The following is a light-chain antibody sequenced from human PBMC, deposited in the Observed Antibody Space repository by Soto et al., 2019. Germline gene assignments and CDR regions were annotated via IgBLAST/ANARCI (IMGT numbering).Light chain of an antibody. J-gene: IGLJ2*01. V-gene: IGLV2-14*01. CDR3: SSYTISSTVL. CDR1: SSDVGAYDY. Sequence: QSALTQPASVSGSPGQSITISCTGTSSDVGAYDYVSWYQQHPGKAPKLMIYDVTYRPSGISNRFSGSKSGNTASLTISGLQAEDEADYYCSSYTISSTVLFGGGTQLTVL. CDR2: DVT.